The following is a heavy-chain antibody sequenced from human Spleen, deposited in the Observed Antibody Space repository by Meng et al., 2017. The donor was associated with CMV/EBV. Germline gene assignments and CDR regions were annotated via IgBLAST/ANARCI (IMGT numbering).Heavy chain of an antibody. CDR1: GGSISSYY. CDR3: AAGTAALNWLDP. D-gene: IGHD6-6*01. J-gene: IGHJ5*02. V-gene: IGHV4-59*01. CDR2: IYYSGGT. Sequence: SETLSLTCTVSGGSISSYYWTWIRQPPGKGLEWIGYIYYSGGTNYNPSLKSRLTISIDTSKNQFSLKLSSVTAADTAVYYCAAGTAALNWLDPWGQGTLVTVSS.